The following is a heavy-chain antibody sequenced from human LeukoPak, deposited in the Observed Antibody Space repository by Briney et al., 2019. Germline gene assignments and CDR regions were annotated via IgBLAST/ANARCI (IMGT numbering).Heavy chain of an antibody. J-gene: IGHJ6*03. CDR2: IFYSGST. CDR1: GGSISSYY. CDR3: ARGRIAARLYYYYYYMDV. D-gene: IGHD6-6*01. V-gene: IGHV4-59*01. Sequence: SETLSLTCTVSGGSISSYYWSWIRQPPGKGLEWIGHIFYSGSTNYNPSLKSRVTISVDTSKNQFSLKLSSVTAADTAVYYCARGRIAARLYYYYYYMDVWGKGTTVTVSS.